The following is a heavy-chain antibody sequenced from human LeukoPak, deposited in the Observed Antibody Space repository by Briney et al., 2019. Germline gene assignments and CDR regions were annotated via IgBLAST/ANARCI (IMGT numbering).Heavy chain of an antibody. CDR1: GFTFSSYA. Sequence: GGSLRLSCSASGFTFSSYAMTWVRQAPGKGLEWVASISGSGGSTYHADSVKGRFTISRDNSRNTLYLQMNSLRADDTAVFYCAKVRYMNSWYRDIDYWGQGTLVTVSS. J-gene: IGHJ4*02. CDR3: AKVRYMNSWYRDIDY. V-gene: IGHV3-23*01. D-gene: IGHD6-13*01. CDR2: ISGSGGST.